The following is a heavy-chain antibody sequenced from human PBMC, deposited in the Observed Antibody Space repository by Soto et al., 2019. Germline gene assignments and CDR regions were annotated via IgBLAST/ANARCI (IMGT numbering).Heavy chain of an antibody. CDR3: ARRGDQNLTYGDHNPTPYYFDY. Sequence: PSETLSLTCAVYGGSFSGYYWSWIRQPPGKGLEWIGEINHSGSTNYNPSLKSRVTISVDTSKNQFSLKLSSVTAADTAVYYCARRGDQNLTYGDHNPTPYYFDYWRQGTLLTVSS. CDR2: INHSGST. CDR1: GGSFSGYY. D-gene: IGHD4-17*01. J-gene: IGHJ4*02. V-gene: IGHV4-34*01.